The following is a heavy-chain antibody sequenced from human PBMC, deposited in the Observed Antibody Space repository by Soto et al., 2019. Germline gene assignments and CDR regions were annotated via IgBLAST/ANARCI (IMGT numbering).Heavy chain of an antibody. CDR3: ARGRIQLWLEYYGMDV. V-gene: IGHV1-18*01. Sequence: ASVKVSCKASGYTFTSYGISWVRQAPGQGLEWMGWISAYSGNTNYAQKLQGRVTMTTDTSTSTAYMELRSLRSDDTAVYYCARGRIQLWLEYYGMDVWGQGTTVTVSS. J-gene: IGHJ6*02. CDR1: GYTFTSYG. CDR2: ISAYSGNT. D-gene: IGHD5-18*01.